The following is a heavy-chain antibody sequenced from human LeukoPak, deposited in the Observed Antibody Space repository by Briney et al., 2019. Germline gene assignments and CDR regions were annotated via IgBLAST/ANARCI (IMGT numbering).Heavy chain of an antibody. CDR1: GYSFTTSN. Sequence: ASVKVSCKASGYSFTTSNICWVRQAPGQGLEWMGWISPYNGNTNYAQNFQGRVTMTTDTSTSTAYMELRNLRSDDTAVYDCSRAWNYDAYFEPWGQGTLVTVSS. J-gene: IGHJ5*02. CDR2: ISPYNGNT. V-gene: IGHV1-18*01. CDR3: SRAWNYDAYFEP. D-gene: IGHD1-7*01.